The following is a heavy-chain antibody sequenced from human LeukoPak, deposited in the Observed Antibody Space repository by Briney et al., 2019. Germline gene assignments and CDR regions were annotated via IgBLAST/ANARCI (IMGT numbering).Heavy chain of an antibody. D-gene: IGHD3/OR15-3a*01. CDR3: ARDADWSPFY. J-gene: IGHJ4*02. CDR2: VAADGSYK. CDR1: GFTFSSYS. Sequence: GGSLRLSCAASGFTFSSYSFHWVCQAPGKGLEWVAHVAADGSYKWYADSVRGRFTISRDNSKNTLFLQMNSLGAEDTGVYYCARDADWSPFYWGQGTLVTVSS. V-gene: IGHV3-30*04.